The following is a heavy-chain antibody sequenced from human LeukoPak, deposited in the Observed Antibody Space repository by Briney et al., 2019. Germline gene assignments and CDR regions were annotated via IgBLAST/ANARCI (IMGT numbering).Heavy chain of an antibody. CDR2: IIPISGTA. CDR3: ARGPYGVYSGDYYSYYMDV. Sequence: SVKVSCKASGGTFSSYAITWVRQAPGQGLEWMGGIIPISGTANYAQKFQGRVTITTDESTSTAYMELSSLRSEDTAVYYCARGPYGVYSGDYYSYYMDVWGQRDHGHRLL. CDR1: GGTFSSYA. V-gene: IGHV1-69*05. J-gene: IGHJ6*03. D-gene: IGHD4/OR15-4a*01.